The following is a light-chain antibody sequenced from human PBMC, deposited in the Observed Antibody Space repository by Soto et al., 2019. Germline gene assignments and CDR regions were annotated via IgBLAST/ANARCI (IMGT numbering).Light chain of an antibody. CDR2: DAS. CDR1: QSISTW. J-gene: IGKJ1*01. Sequence: IHMAPSPSPPSASIGDTVAITCRASQSISTWLAWHQQKPGKAPKLLIYDASSLENGVPSRFSGSGSGTEFTLTISSLQPDDFATYYCQQYNSYFWTFGQGTKVDIK. CDR3: QQYNSYFWT. V-gene: IGKV1-5*01.